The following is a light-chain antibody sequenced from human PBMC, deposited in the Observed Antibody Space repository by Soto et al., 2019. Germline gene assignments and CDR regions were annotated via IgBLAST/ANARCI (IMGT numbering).Light chain of an antibody. Sequence: DIQMTQSPSSLSASVGDRVTITCRASQSISSYLNWYQQHPGTAPKRLIYDASNLQSGVPSRFSGSGSGTEFTLTISSLQPEDFATYYCQQVNNYPLTFGGGTKVDI. CDR2: DAS. CDR3: QQVNNYPLT. V-gene: IGKV1-9*01. J-gene: IGKJ4*01. CDR1: QSISSY.